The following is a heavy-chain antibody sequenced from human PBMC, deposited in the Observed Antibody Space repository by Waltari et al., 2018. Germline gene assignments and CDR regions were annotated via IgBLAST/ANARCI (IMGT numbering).Heavy chain of an antibody. D-gene: IGHD2-2*01. V-gene: IGHV4-39*01. CDR3: ARHVSGYCSSTSCHSDY. CDR2: IYYSGST. Sequence: QLQLQESGPGLVKPSETLYLICTVSGGPISSSSYYWGWFRQPPGEGLEWIGSIYYSGSTYYNPSLKSRVTISVETSKNQFSLKLSSVTAADTAVYYCARHVSGYCSSTSCHSDYWGQGTLVTVSS. CDR1: GGPISSSSYY. J-gene: IGHJ4*02.